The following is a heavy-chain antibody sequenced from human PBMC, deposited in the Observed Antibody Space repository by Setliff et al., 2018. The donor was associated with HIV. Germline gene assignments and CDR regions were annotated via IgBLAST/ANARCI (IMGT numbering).Heavy chain of an antibody. D-gene: IGHD5-18*01. V-gene: IGHV4-31*03. Sequence: SETLSLTCSVSGGSISSGGYYWSWIRQHPGKGLEWIGYINYSGSIYYNPSLKSRLFISLDTSENQFSLQVTSVTAADTAVYYCARAAYSYGYNDYWGQGTLVTVSS. CDR3: ARAAYSYGYNDY. J-gene: IGHJ4*02. CDR2: INYSGSI. CDR1: GGSISSGGYY.